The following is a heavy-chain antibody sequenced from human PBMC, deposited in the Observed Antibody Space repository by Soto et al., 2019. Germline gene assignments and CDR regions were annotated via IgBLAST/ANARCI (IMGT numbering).Heavy chain of an antibody. D-gene: IGHD6-6*01. J-gene: IGHJ3*02. Sequence: PSETLSLTCSVSGGSISSFYWNWIRQPAGKGLEWIGRIYRNGYTDYNPSLNSRVTMSVDTSKHQFSLQLSSVTAADTARYYCARGPSTSSIGTFDIRGQGTMVTVSS. CDR1: GGSISSFY. CDR3: ARGPSTSSIGTFDI. CDR2: IYRNGYT. V-gene: IGHV4-4*07.